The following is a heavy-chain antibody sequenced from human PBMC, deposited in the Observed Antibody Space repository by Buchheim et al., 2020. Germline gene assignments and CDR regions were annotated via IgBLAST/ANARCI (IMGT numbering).Heavy chain of an antibody. D-gene: IGHD5-12*01. J-gene: IGHJ4*02. Sequence: EVQLVESGGGLVQPGGSLRLSCAASGFTFSSYEMNWVRQAPGKGLEWVSYISSSGSTIYYADSVKGRFTIPRDNAKNYLYLQMNSLRAEDTAVYYCARVLEWLRSFDYWGQGTL. CDR3: ARVLEWLRSFDY. CDR1: GFTFSSYE. CDR2: ISSSGSTI. V-gene: IGHV3-48*03.